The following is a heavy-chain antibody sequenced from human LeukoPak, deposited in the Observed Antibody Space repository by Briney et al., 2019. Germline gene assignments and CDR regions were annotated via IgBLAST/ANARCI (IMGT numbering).Heavy chain of an antibody. J-gene: IGHJ4*02. CDR3: AKSTYSGYNIYYFDY. CDR2: ISSSSSTI. D-gene: IGHD5-12*01. Sequence: PGGSLRLSCAASGFTFSSYSMNWVRQAPGKGPEWVSYISSSSSTIYYADSVKGRFTISRDNAKNSLYLQMNSLRAEDTAVYYCAKSTYSGYNIYYFDYWGQGTLVTVSS. CDR1: GFTFSSYS. V-gene: IGHV3-48*01.